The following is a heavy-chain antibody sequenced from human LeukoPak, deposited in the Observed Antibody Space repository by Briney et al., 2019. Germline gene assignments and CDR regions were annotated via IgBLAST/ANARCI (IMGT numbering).Heavy chain of an antibody. Sequence: GGSLRLSCAASGFTFSSHWMHWVRQAPGKGLVWVSRINTDGSTTNYADSVKGRFTVSRDNAKNTLYLQMNSLRAEDTAVYYCARDRYSSGWYGDFDCWGQGTLVTVSS. V-gene: IGHV3-74*01. D-gene: IGHD6-19*01. CDR1: GFTFSSHW. CDR3: ARDRYSSGWYGDFDC. J-gene: IGHJ4*02. CDR2: INTDGSTT.